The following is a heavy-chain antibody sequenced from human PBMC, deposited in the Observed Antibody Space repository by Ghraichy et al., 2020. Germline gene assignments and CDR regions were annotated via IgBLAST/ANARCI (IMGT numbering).Heavy chain of an antibody. J-gene: IGHJ4*02. D-gene: IGHD6-13*01. CDR3: MGDQQDH. CDR1: GITVSRSY. Sequence: GGSLRLSCVVSGITVSRSYMTWVRQSPGKGLEWVSSLFSGGDTFYADSVKGRFIISRDNSRNTLYLQMNNLRADDTAIYYCMGDQQDHWGQGTLVTASS. V-gene: IGHV3-53*01. CDR2: LFSGGDT.